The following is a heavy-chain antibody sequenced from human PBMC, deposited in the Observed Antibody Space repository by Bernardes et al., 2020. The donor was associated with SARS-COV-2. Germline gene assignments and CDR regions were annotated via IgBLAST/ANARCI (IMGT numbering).Heavy chain of an antibody. V-gene: IGHV4-61*05. CDR2: IYYSGST. Sequence: SETLSLTCSVSGDSINSASYRWGWIRQAPGKGLEWIGYIYYSGSTNYNPSLKSRVTISVDTSKNQFSLKLSSVTAADTAVYYCARSYYDFWSGNHPPPPEFDYWGQGTLVTVSS. J-gene: IGHJ4*02. CDR1: GDSINSASYR. D-gene: IGHD3-3*01. CDR3: ARSYYDFWSGNHPPPPEFDY.